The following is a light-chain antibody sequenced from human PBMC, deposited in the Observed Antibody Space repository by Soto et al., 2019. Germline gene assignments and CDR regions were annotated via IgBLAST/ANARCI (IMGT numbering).Light chain of an antibody. J-gene: IGKJ3*01. CDR1: QSVGAY. Sequence: EIVLTQSPATLSLSPGQRATLSCRASQSVGAYLAWYQQKVGQAPRLLLYDASNMASFIPARFSGSGSGTVFTLTTSSLEPEDFAVYYCQKGGDGTRFTFGPGIRVDI. CDR3: QKGGDGTRFT. V-gene: IGKV3-11*01. CDR2: DAS.